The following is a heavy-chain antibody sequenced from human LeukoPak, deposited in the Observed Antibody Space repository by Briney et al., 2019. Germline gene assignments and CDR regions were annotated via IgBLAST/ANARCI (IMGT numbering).Heavy chain of an antibody. CDR2: ISGYNGNT. CDR3: ARGGVVVPAAMRESDY. V-gene: IGHV1-18*01. Sequence: ASVKVSCKASGYTFTNYGISWVRQAPGQGLEGMGWISGYNGNTKYAQKFQGRVSMTIDTSTSTAYMELRSLRTDDTAVYYCARGGVVVPAAMRESDYWGQGTLVTVSS. CDR1: GYTFTNYG. D-gene: IGHD2-2*01. J-gene: IGHJ4*02.